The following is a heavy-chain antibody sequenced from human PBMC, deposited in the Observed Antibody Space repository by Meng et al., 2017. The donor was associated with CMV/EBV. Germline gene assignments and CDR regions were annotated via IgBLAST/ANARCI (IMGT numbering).Heavy chain of an antibody. CDR1: GFTFSSYS. CDR2: ISSSSSYI. V-gene: IGHV3-21*01. D-gene: IGHD3-3*01. J-gene: IGHJ6*02. CDR3: ARDQSDYDFWSGWSYGMDV. Sequence: GESLKISCAASGFTFSSYSMNWVRQAPGKGLEWVSSISSSSSYIYYADSVKGRFTISRDNAKNSLYLQMNSPRAEDTAVYYCARDQSDYDFWSGWSYGMDVWGQGTTVTVSS.